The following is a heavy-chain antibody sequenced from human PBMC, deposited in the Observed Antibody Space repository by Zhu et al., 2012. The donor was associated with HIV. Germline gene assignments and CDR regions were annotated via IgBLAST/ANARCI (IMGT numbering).Heavy chain of an antibody. CDR3: AKDLDYYGSGGSTYMDV. V-gene: IGHV3-23*01. D-gene: IGHD3-10*01. J-gene: IGHJ6*03. CDR1: GFTFSTYA. CDR2: ISGGGTNT. Sequence: EVQLLESGGGLTQPGGSLRLSCAASGFTFSTYAMNWVRLPPGKGLEWVSAISGGGTNTHYAETVKGRFTISRDNSKNAMYLEMNSLRAEDTAIYYCAKDLDYYGSGGSTYMDVWGKGTTVTVSS.